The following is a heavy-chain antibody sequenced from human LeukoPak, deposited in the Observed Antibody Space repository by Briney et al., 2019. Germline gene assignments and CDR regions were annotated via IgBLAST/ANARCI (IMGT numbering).Heavy chain of an antibody. Sequence: LGGSLRLSCAASGFTFSSYSMNWVRQAPGKGLEWVSSISSSSSYIYYADSVKGRFTISRDNSKNTLYLQMNSLRAEDTAVYYCAKDRSGSYSQGLDYWGQGTLVTVSS. V-gene: IGHV3-21*01. CDR2: ISSSSSYI. CDR3: AKDRSGSYSQGLDY. D-gene: IGHD1-26*01. J-gene: IGHJ4*02. CDR1: GFTFSSYS.